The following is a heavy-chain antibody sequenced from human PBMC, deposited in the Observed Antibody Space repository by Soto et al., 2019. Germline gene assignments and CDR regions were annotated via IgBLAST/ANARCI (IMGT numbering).Heavy chain of an antibody. CDR1: GGSISSYY. Sequence: SETLSLTCTVSGGSISSYYWSWIRQPPGKGLEWIGYIYYSGSTNYNPSLKSRVTISVDTSKNQFSLKLSSVTAADTAVYYCARSITMISEPFHPWGQGTLVTVSS. CDR2: IYYSGST. CDR3: ARSITMISEPFHP. J-gene: IGHJ5*02. D-gene: IGHD3-22*01. V-gene: IGHV4-59*01.